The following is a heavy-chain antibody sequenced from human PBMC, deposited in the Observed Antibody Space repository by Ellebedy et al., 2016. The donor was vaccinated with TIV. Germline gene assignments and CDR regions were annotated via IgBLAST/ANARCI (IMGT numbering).Heavy chain of an antibody. CDR3: AGRQYRNTWGPGAFDM. CDR1: GFTFSNYG. J-gene: IGHJ3*02. D-gene: IGHD3-16*01. V-gene: IGHV3-30*03. CDR2: MSYDGSFQ. Sequence: GGSLRLSCAASGFTFSNYGMHWVRQAPGKGLEWVAVMSYDGSFQHYAGSVMGRFTVSRDNSKNTFFLQMRSLRPEDSAVYYCAGRQYRNTWGPGAFDMWGQGTSVTVAS.